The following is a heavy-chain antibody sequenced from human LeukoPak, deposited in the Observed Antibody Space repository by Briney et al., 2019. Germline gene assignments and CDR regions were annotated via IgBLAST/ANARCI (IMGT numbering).Heavy chain of an antibody. J-gene: IGHJ4*02. Sequence: PGGSLRLSCAASGFTFDDYGMSWVRQAPGKGLEWVSGITWNGGSTGYADSVKGRFTISRDNTKNSLYLQMDSLTADDTAVYFCACLRGPSDYWGQGTLVTVSS. D-gene: IGHD4-17*01. V-gene: IGHV3-20*04. CDR3: ACLRGPSDY. CDR2: ITWNGGST. CDR1: GFTFDDYG.